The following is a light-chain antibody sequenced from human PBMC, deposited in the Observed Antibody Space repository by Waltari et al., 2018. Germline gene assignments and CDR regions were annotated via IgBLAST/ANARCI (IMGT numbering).Light chain of an antibody. CDR2: DVS. Sequence: QSALTQPASASGSPGQSITISCSGSTSDTGYYDSVPWYQQYPGKAPNFIIYDVSRRPSGVSDRFSGSKSGNTASLTISGLQVEDEADYYCCSYASGNSVIFGGGTRVTVL. V-gene: IGLV2-14*03. CDR3: CSYASGNSVI. CDR1: TSDTGYYDS. J-gene: IGLJ2*01.